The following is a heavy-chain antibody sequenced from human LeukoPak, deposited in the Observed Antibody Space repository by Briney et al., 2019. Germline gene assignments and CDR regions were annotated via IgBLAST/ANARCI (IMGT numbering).Heavy chain of an antibody. Sequence: ASVKVSCKASGYTFTGYYMHWVRQAPGQGLAWMGWINPNSGGTNYAQKFQGRVTMTRDTSISTAYMELSRLRSDDTAVYYCARRGIAAAGIDYWGQGTLVTVSS. V-gene: IGHV1-2*02. CDR1: GYTFTGYY. D-gene: IGHD6-13*01. J-gene: IGHJ4*02. CDR2: INPNSGGT. CDR3: ARRGIAAAGIDY.